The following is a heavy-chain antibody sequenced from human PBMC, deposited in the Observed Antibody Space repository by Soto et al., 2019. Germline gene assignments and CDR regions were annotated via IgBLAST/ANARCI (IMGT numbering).Heavy chain of an antibody. CDR3: ARAIYYGSGLGDY. D-gene: IGHD3-10*01. Sequence: GASVKVSCKASGYTFSIYAMHWVRQAPGQGLEWMGWINAGNGNTKYSQKFEGGVTITRDTSAGTGYMELSSLRSEDTAVYYCARAIYYGSGLGDYWGQGTLVTVSS. CDR2: INAGNGNT. CDR1: GYTFSIYA. V-gene: IGHV1-3*01. J-gene: IGHJ4*01.